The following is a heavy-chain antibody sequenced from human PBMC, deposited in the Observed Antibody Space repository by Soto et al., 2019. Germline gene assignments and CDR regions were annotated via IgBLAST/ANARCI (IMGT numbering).Heavy chain of an antibody. CDR1: GYTFTGYY. V-gene: IGHV1-2*04. CDR2: INPNSGGT. D-gene: IGHD3-22*01. Sequence: ASVKVSCKASGYTFTGYYMHWVRQAPGQGLEWMGWINPNSGGTNYAQKFQGWVTMTRDTSISTAYMELSRLRSDDTAVYYCAREVSLDYYDQHDAFDIWGQGTMVTVSS. J-gene: IGHJ3*02. CDR3: AREVSLDYYDQHDAFDI.